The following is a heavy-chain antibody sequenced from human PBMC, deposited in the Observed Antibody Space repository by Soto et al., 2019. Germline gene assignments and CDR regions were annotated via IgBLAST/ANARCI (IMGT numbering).Heavy chain of an antibody. V-gene: IGHV3-48*03. Sequence: GGSLRLSCAASGLTFSNVWMTWVRQAPGKGLEWVAYITGSGGAMFHADSVKGRFSISRDNAKNSLFLEMNNLTADDAGVYYCAKVAPFILGSPFWGQGTLVTVSS. J-gene: IGHJ4*02. CDR3: AKVAPFILGSPF. CDR1: GLTFSNVW. CDR2: ITGSGGAM. D-gene: IGHD2-21*01.